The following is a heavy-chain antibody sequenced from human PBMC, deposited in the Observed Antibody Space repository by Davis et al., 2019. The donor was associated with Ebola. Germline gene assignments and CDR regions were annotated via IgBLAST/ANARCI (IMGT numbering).Heavy chain of an antibody. CDR1: GFTFDDYA. CDR3: AKGDSSIYGMDV. D-gene: IGHD6-13*01. V-gene: IGHV3-9*01. J-gene: IGHJ6*02. CDR2: ISWNSGSI. Sequence: GGSLRLSCAASGFTFDDYAMHWVRQAPGKGLEWASGISWNSGSIGYADSVKGRFTISRDNAKNSLYLQMNSLRAEDTALYYCAKGDSSIYGMDVWGQGTTVTVSS.